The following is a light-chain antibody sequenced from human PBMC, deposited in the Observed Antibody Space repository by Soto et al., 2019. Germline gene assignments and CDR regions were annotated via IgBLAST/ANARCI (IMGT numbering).Light chain of an antibody. V-gene: IGKV3-15*01. Sequence: EIMMTQSPATLSVSPGERATLSCRASQSVSSNLAWYQQKPGQAPRLLIYGASTRATGIPARFSGSGSDTEFTLTISSLQYEDVAVYYYQQYNNWPPLTFGGGTKVEIK. J-gene: IGKJ4*01. CDR1: QSVSSN. CDR3: QQYNNWPPLT. CDR2: GAS.